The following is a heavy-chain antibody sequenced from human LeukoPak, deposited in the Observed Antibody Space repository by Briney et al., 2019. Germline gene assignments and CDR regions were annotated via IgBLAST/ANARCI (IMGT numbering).Heavy chain of an antibody. CDR3: ARDLYYYDSSGYYYGLFGAFDI. CDR1: GYTFTGYY. Sequence: GASVKVSCKASGYTFTGYYMHWVRQAPGQGLEWMGWINPNSGGTNYAQKFQGRVTMTRDTSISTAYMELSRLRSDDTAEYYCARDLYYYDSSGYYYGLFGAFDIWGQGTMVTVSS. D-gene: IGHD3-22*01. CDR2: INPNSGGT. V-gene: IGHV1-2*02. J-gene: IGHJ3*02.